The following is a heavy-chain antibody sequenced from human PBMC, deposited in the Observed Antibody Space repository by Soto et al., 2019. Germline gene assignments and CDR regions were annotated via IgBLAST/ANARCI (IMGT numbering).Heavy chain of an antibody. CDR1: GGSISSYY. CDR2: IYYSGST. D-gene: IGHD6-19*01. Sequence: QVQLQESGPGLVKPSETLSLTCTVSGGSISSYYRSWIRRPPGKGLEWVGYIYYSGSTNYNPSLKSRVTISVDTSKNQFSLRLSSVTAADTAVYFCAGTGYSSGLPGWFQHWGQGTLVTVSS. J-gene: IGHJ1*01. V-gene: IGHV4-59*01. CDR3: AGTGYSSGLPGWFQH.